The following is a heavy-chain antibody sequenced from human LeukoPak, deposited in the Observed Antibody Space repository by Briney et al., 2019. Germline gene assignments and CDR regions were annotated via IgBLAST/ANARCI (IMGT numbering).Heavy chain of an antibody. J-gene: IGHJ6*03. D-gene: IGHD3-3*01. CDR1: GGSFSGYY. Sequence: PSETLSLTCAVYGGSFSGYYWSWIRQPPGKGLEWIGEINHSGSTNYNPSLKSRVTISVDTSKNQFSLKLSSVTAADTAVYYCARGLEWSDFWSGYRYYYYYMDVWGKGTTVTVSS. CDR2: INHSGST. V-gene: IGHV4-34*01. CDR3: ARGLEWSDFWSGYRYYYYYMDV.